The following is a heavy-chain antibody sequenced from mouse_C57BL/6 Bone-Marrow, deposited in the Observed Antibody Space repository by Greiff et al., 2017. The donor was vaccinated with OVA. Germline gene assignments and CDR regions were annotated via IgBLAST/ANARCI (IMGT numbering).Heavy chain of an antibody. J-gene: IGHJ3*01. V-gene: IGHV14-4*01. CDR1: GFNIKDDY. D-gene: IGHD1-1*01. CDR3: TPYYYGSSHPFAY. Sequence: EVQGVESGAELVRPGASVKLSCTASGFNIKDDYMHWVKQRPEQGLEWIGWIDPENGDTEYASKFQGKATITADTSSNTAYLQLSSLTSEDTAVYYCTPYYYGSSHPFAYWGQGTLVTVSA. CDR2: IDPENGDT.